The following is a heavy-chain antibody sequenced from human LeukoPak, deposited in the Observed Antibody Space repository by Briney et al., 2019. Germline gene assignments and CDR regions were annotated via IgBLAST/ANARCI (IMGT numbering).Heavy chain of an antibody. D-gene: IGHD2-2*01. CDR1: GFTFSSYW. J-gene: IGHJ5*02. CDR3: AKHDSSTSSNWFDP. Sequence: GGSLRLSCAASGFTFSSYWMHWVRQAPGKGLEWVAVISYDGSNKYYADSVKGRFTISRDNSKNTLYLQMNSLRAEDTAVYYCAKHDSSTSSNWFDPWGQGTLVTVSS. CDR2: ISYDGSNK. V-gene: IGHV3-30*18.